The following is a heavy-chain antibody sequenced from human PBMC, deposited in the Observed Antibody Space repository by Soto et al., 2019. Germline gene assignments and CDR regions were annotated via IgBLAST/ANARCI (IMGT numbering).Heavy chain of an antibody. CDR1: GFTFSSYS. CDR2: ISSNSSYI. V-gene: IGHV3-21*01. D-gene: IGHD5-12*01. J-gene: IGHJ4*02. Sequence: EVQLVESGGGLVKPGGSLRLSCAASGFTFSSYSMNWVRQAPGKGLEWVSSISSNSSYIYYADSVKGRFTISRDNAKNSLYLQMNSLRAEDTAVYYCARDTDIVATITAYYFDYWGQGTLVTVSS. CDR3: ARDTDIVATITAYYFDY.